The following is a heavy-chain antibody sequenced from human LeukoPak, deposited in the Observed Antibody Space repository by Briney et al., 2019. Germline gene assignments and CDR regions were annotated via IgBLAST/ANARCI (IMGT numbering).Heavy chain of an antibody. J-gene: IGHJ5*02. Sequence: PGGSLRLSCAASGFTFSSYSMNWVRQAPGKGLEWVSSISSSSSYIYYADSVKGRFTISRDNAKNSLYLQMNSLRAEDTAVSYCARDKLVRGGMNWFDPWGQGTLVTVSS. CDR2: ISSSSSYI. D-gene: IGHD3-10*01. CDR1: GFTFSSYS. CDR3: ARDKLVRGGMNWFDP. V-gene: IGHV3-21*01.